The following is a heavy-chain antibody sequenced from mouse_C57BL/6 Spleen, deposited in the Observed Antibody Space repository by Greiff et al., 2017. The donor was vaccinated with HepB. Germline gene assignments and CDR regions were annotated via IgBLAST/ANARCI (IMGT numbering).Heavy chain of an antibody. CDR2: ISYDGSN. J-gene: IGHJ2*01. CDR3: ARYYDYEYYVDY. V-gene: IGHV3-6*01. Sequence: EVQLVESGPGLVKPSQSLSLTCSVTGYSITSGYYWNWIRQFPGNKLEWMGYISYDGSNNYNPSLKNRISITRDTSKNQFFLKLNSVTTEDTATYYCARYYDYEYYVDYWGQGTTLTVSS. CDR1: GYSITSGYY. D-gene: IGHD2-4*01.